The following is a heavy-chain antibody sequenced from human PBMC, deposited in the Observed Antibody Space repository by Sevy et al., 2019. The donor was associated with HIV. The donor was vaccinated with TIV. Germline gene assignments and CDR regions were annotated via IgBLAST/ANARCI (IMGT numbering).Heavy chain of an antibody. Sequence: GGSLRLSCAASEFTFSTHAMHWVRQAPGKGLEWVSSISSSSSYIYYADSVKGRFTISRDNAKNSLYLQMNSLRAEDTAVYYCARGWGFGELPYYFDYWGQGTLVTVSS. J-gene: IGHJ4*02. V-gene: IGHV3-21*01. CDR3: ARGWGFGELPYYFDY. CDR2: ISSSSSYI. CDR1: EFTFSTHA. D-gene: IGHD3-10*01.